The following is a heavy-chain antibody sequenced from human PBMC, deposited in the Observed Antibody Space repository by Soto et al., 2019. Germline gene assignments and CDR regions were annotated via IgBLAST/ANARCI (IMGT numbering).Heavy chain of an antibody. J-gene: IGHJ1*01. CDR1: GGTFSSYA. CDR2: IIHIFGTA. CDR3: ATNPGPYYYGSGTPGSGYLQH. Sequence: QVQVVQSRAEVKKPGSSVKVSCKASGGTFSSYALSWVRQAPGQGLEWMGGIIHIFGTANYAQKFQGRVTITADESTSTAYMELSSLRSDDTAVYYCATNPGPYYYGSGTPGSGYLQHWGQGTLVTVSS. V-gene: IGHV1-69*01. D-gene: IGHD3-10*01.